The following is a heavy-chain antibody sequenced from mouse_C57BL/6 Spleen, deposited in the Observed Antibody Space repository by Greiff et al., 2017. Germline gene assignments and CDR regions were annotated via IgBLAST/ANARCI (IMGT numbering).Heavy chain of an antibody. D-gene: IGHD2-2*01. J-gene: IGHJ1*03. CDR3: ARGEGYHWYFDV. CDR1: GYTFTSYW. Sequence: QVQLQQPGAELVMPGASVKLSCKASGYTFTSYWMHWVKQRPGQGLEWIGEIDPSDSYTNYNQKFKGKSTLTVDKSSSTAYMQLSSLTSEDSAVYYCARGEGYHWYFDVWGTGTTVTVSS. CDR2: IDPSDSYT. V-gene: IGHV1-69*01.